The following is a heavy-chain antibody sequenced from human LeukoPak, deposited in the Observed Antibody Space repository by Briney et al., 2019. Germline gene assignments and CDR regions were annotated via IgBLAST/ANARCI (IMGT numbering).Heavy chain of an antibody. CDR1: GFPFSSYA. CDR3: AKAFYSSGWLFDY. V-gene: IGHV3-23*01. D-gene: IGHD6-19*01. CDR2: ISGSGGST. J-gene: IGHJ4*02. Sequence: GGSLRLSRAASGFPFSSYAMSWVRQAPGKGLEWVSAISGSGGSTYYADSVKGRFTISRDNSKNTLYLQMNSLRAEATAVYYCAKAFYSSGWLFDYWGQGTLVTVSS.